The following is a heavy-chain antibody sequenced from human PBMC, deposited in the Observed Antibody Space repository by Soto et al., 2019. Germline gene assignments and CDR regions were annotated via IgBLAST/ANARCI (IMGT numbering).Heavy chain of an antibody. V-gene: IGHV3-66*01. Sequence: GGSLRLSCAASGFTVSSNYMSWVRQAPGKGLEWVSIIYSGGSTYYADSVKGRFTISRDNSKNTLYLQMNSLRAEDTAVYYCARDGRSGVSWVPYYYYYYMDVWGKGTTVTVSS. CDR2: IYSGGST. CDR3: ARDGRSGVSWVPYYYYYYMDV. J-gene: IGHJ6*03. CDR1: GFTVSSNY. D-gene: IGHD2-15*01.